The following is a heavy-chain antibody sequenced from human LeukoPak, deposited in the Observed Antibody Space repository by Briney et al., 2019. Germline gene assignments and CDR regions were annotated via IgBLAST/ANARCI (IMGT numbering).Heavy chain of an antibody. CDR1: GFTFSSYG. CDR2: ISYDGSNK. CDR3: AKDYVYYYDSSGQIPFFDY. J-gene: IGHJ4*02. D-gene: IGHD3-22*01. Sequence: GGSLRLSCAASGFTFSSYGMHWVRQAPGKGLEWVAVISYDGSNKYYADSVKGRFTISRDNSKNTLYLQMNSLRAEDTAVYYCAKDYVYYYDSSGQIPFFDYWGQGTLVTVSS. V-gene: IGHV3-30*18.